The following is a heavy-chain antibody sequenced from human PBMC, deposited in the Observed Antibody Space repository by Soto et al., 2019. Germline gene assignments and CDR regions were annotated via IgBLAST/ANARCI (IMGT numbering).Heavy chain of an antibody. Sequence: ASVKVSCKASGYTFATYAISWLRQAPGQGLEWVGWISAYNGNTNYAQKLQGRVTMTTDTSTSTAYMELRSLRSDDTAVYYCARGGASDYYYGMDVWGQGTTVTVSS. J-gene: IGHJ6*02. CDR1: GYTFATYA. CDR3: ARGGASDYYYGMDV. V-gene: IGHV1-18*01. CDR2: ISAYNGNT.